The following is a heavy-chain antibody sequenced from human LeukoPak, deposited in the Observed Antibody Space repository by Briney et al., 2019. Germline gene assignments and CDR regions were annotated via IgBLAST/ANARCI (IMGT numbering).Heavy chain of an antibody. CDR2: INTDGTVT. V-gene: IGHV3-74*01. CDR1: GFTFSKYW. CDR3: ARGFPIDY. J-gene: IGHJ4*02. Sequence: LAGGSLRLSCAASGFTFSKYWMLWVRQAPGKGLESVSRINTDGTVTTYADSVKGRFTVSRDNADNTMFLQMNSVRDEDTAVYCCARGFPIDYWGKGTPVTVSS.